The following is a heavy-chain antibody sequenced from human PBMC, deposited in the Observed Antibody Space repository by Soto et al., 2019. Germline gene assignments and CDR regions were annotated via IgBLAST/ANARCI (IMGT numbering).Heavy chain of an antibody. J-gene: IGHJ6*02. CDR1: GYSFTYYW. CDR3: ARSRYYDTTGYYPFYYYYYGMDV. Sequence: PGESLKISCKGSGYSFTYYWIGWVRQMSGKGLELMGITFPGNSETRYSPSFQGHVTISADKSISTAYLQWSSLKASDTALYYCARSRYYDTTGYYPFYYYYYGMDVWGQGTTVTVYS. CDR2: TFPGNSET. D-gene: IGHD3-22*01. V-gene: IGHV5-51*01.